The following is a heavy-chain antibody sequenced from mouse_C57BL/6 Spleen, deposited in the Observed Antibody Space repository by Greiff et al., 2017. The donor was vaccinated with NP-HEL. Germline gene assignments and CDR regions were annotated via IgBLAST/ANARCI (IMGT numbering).Heavy chain of an antibody. V-gene: IGHV1-26*01. CDR3: ARSRGGTDFDY. D-gene: IGHD4-1*01. CDR1: GYTFTDYY. J-gene: IGHJ2*01. Sequence: EVQLQQSGPELVKPGASVKISCKASGYTFTDYYMNWVKQSHGKSLEWIGDINPNNGGTSYNQKFKGKATLTVDKSSSTAYMELRSLTSEDSAVYYCARSRGGTDFDYWGQGTTLTVSS. CDR2: INPNNGGT.